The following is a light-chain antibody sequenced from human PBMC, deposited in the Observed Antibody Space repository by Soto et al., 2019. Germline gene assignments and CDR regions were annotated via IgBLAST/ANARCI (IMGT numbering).Light chain of an antibody. CDR2: DAS. V-gene: IGKV1-33*01. J-gene: IGKJ4*01. Sequence: DIQMTQSPSSLSASVGDRVTITCQASQDISNYLNWYQQKPGKAPKLLIYDASNLETGIPSRFSGSGSGTDFTFTISSLQPEAIATYYGQQYDNRPQTFGGGTKVEIK. CDR3: QQYDNRPQT. CDR1: QDISNY.